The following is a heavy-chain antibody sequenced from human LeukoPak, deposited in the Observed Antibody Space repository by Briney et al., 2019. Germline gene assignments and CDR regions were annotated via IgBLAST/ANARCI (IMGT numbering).Heavy chain of an antibody. J-gene: IGHJ4*02. Sequence: GGSLRLSCAASGFTVSSNYMSWVRQAPGEGLEWVSVIYSGGSTYYADSVKGRLTISRDNSKNTLYLQMSSLRAEDTAVYYCARGYSYGLFDYWGQGTLVTVSS. CDR1: GFTVSSNY. D-gene: IGHD5-18*01. V-gene: IGHV3-66*01. CDR2: IYSGGST. CDR3: ARGYSYGLFDY.